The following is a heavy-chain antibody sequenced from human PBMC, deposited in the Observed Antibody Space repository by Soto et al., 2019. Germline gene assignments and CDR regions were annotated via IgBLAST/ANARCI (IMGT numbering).Heavy chain of an antibody. CDR2: IDPSASYT. CDR1: GYRFTNYW. Sequence: PGESLKISCQASGYRFTNYWIDWVRQMPGKGLEWMGRIDPSASYTNYSPSFQGHVTISADKSISTAYLQWSSLKASDTAMYYCARRESSSDYYGMDVWGQGTTVTVSS. V-gene: IGHV5-10-1*01. D-gene: IGHD3-16*01. J-gene: IGHJ6*02. CDR3: ARRESSSDYYGMDV.